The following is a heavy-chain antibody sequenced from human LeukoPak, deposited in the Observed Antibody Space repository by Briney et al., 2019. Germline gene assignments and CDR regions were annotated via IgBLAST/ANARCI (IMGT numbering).Heavy chain of an antibody. D-gene: IGHD2-2*01. J-gene: IGHJ6*03. CDR2: IYPDDSDT. Sequence: PGGSLRLSCKGSGYTFTSYWIAWVRQMPGKGLEWMWIIYPDDSDTRYSPSFQGQVTISADKSISTAYLQWSSLKASDTAMYYCARPVGYCSSTNCYYYYYYMDVWGKGTTATVSS. V-gene: IGHV5-51*01. CDR1: GYTFTSYW. CDR3: ARPVGYCSSTNCYYYYYYMDV.